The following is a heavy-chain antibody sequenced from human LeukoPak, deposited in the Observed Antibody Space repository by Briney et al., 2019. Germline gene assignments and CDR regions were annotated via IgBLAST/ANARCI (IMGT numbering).Heavy chain of an antibody. V-gene: IGHV1-24*01. J-gene: IGHJ5*02. CDR3: ATRTVDYDYVWGSYRSNWFDP. D-gene: IGHD3-16*02. CDR2: FDPEDGET. Sequence: ASVKVSCKVSGYTLTELSMHWVRQALGKGLEWMGGFDPEDGETIYAQKFQGRVTMTEDTSTDTAYMELSSLRSEDTAVYYCATRTVDYDYVWGSYRSNWFDPWGQGTLVTVSS. CDR1: GYTLTELS.